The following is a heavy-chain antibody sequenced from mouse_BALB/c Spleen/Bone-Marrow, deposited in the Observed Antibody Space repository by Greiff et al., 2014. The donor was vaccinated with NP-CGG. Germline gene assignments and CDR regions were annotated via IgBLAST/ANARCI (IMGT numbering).Heavy chain of an antibody. Sequence: QVQLQQSGPGLVAPSQSLSITCTVSGFSLTSYGVHWVRQPPGKGLEWLGVIWAGGSTNYNSALMARLSISKDNSKSQVFLKMNSLQTDDPAMYYFARGYLWYFDVWGAGTTVTVSS. CDR3: ARGYLWYFDV. J-gene: IGHJ1*01. V-gene: IGHV2-9*02. CDR2: IWAGGST. CDR1: GFSLTSYG.